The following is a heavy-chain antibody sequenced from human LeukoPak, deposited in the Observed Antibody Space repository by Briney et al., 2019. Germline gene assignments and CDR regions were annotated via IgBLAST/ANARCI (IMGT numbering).Heavy chain of an antibody. CDR3: AKGHPPLNDYGDYFDY. Sequence: GGSLRLSCAASGFTFSSYGMHWVRQAPGKGLEWVAVISYDGSNKYYADSVKGRFTISKDNSKNTLYLQMNSLRAEDTAVYYCAKGHPPLNDYGDYFDYWGQGTLVTVSS. CDR1: GFTFSSYG. D-gene: IGHD4-17*01. V-gene: IGHV3-30*18. J-gene: IGHJ4*02. CDR2: ISYDGSNK.